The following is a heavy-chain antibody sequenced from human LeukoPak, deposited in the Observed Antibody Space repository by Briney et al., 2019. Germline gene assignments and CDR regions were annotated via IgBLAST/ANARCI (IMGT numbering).Heavy chain of an antibody. Sequence: PGGSLRLSCAASGFTFDDCAMHWVRHAPGKGLEWVSGISWNSGDIGYADSVKGRFTISRDNAKNSLYLQMNSLRTEDTALCYCAKGAGSYYNAVDNWGQGTMVTVSS. CDR1: GFTFDDCA. V-gene: IGHV3-9*01. CDR3: AKGAGSYYNAVDN. J-gene: IGHJ3*02. D-gene: IGHD3-10*01. CDR2: ISWNSGDI.